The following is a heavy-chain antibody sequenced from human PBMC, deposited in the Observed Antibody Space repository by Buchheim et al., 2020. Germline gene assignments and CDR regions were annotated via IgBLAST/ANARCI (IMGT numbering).Heavy chain of an antibody. CDR1: GFSFSGYA. CDR2: ISGSGATT. Sequence: EVQLVDSGGGLVQPGESLRLSCAASGFSFSGYAMSWVRQAPGKGLEWVSSISGSGATTFNADSVKGRFTISRDNSKNMLYLQMNSLRAEDTVVYFCAKGSRGYTNYYFDYWGQGTL. CDR3: AKGSRGYTNYYFDY. J-gene: IGHJ4*02. D-gene: IGHD4-11*01. V-gene: IGHV3-23*04.